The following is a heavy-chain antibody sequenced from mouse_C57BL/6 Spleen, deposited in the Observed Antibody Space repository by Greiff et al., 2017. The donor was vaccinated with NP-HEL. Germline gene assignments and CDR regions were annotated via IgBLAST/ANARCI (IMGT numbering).Heavy chain of an antibody. CDR1: GYTFTDYE. CDR2: IDPETGGT. J-gene: IGHJ2*01. Sequence: VQLQQSGAELVRPGASVTLSCKASGYTFTDYEMHWVKQTPVHGLEWIGAIDPETGGTAYNQKFKGKAILTADKSSSTAYMELRSLTSEDSAVYYCTREGDVFEYGGQGTTLTVSS. CDR3: TREGDVFEY. V-gene: IGHV1-15*01. D-gene: IGHD3-3*01.